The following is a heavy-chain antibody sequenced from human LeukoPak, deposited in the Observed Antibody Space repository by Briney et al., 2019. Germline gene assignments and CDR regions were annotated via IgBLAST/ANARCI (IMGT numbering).Heavy chain of an antibody. J-gene: IGHJ6*03. CDR2: IIPIFGTA. V-gene: IGHV1-69*05. Sequence: ASVKVSCKAAGGTFSSYAISWVRQAPGQGLEWMGGIIPIFGTANYAQKFQGRVTITTDESTSTAYMELSSLRSEDTAVYYCARVKRAYYYYYMDVWGKGTTVTVSS. D-gene: IGHD1-26*01. CDR3: ARVKRAYYYYYMDV. CDR1: GGTFSSYA.